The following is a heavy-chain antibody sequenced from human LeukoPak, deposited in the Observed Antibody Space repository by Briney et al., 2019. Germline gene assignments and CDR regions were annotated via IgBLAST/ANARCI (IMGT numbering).Heavy chain of an antibody. D-gene: IGHD3-22*01. Sequence: GGSLRLSCAASGFTVSSNYMSWVRQAPGKGLEWVSVIYSGGSTYYADSVKGRFTISRDNSKNTLYLQMNRLRAEDTAVYYCARDGYYYDSSGYWRAFDIWGQGTMVTVSS. CDR1: GFTVSSNY. V-gene: IGHV3-53*01. J-gene: IGHJ3*02. CDR2: IYSGGST. CDR3: ARDGYYYDSSGYWRAFDI.